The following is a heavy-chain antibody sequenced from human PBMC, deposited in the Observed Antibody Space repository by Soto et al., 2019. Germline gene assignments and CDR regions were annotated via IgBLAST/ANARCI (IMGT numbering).Heavy chain of an antibody. CDR2: ISAYNGNT. Sequence: ASVKVSCKASGYTFTSYGISWVRQAPGQGLEWMGWISAYNGNTNYAQKLQGRVTMTTDTSTSTAYMELRSLRSDDTAVYCCARTRKITYSNRGDYGMDVWGQGTTVTVSS. CDR1: GYTFTSYG. J-gene: IGHJ6*02. CDR3: ARTRKITYSNRGDYGMDV. D-gene: IGHD4-4*01. V-gene: IGHV1-18*01.